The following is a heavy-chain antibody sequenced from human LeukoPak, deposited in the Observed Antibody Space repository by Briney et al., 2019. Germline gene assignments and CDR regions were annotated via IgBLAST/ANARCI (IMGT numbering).Heavy chain of an antibody. V-gene: IGHV4-39*01. CDR1: GGSVSSGSYY. J-gene: IGHJ4*02. D-gene: IGHD6-13*01. CDR3: ARRSSWFYFDY. CDR2: VYYSGTT. Sequence: PSETLSLTCTVSGGSVSSGSYYWSWIRQPPGKGLEWIGSVYYSGTTYYNPSLKSRVTISVDTSKNQFSLKLSSVTAADTAVYYCARRSSWFYFDYWGQGTLVTVSS.